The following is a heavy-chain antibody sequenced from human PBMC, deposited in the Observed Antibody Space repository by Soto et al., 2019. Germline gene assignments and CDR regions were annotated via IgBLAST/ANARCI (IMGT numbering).Heavy chain of an antibody. D-gene: IGHD6-13*01. Sequence: GGSLRFSCAASGFIFDDFTMHWVRLVPGKGLQWVSYINWDGRIAMYADSVKGRFTISRDNTNNHLYLQMNSLRSDDTALYYCAKDEGAAVESPGDWGHGTLVTVSS. CDR2: INWDGRIA. CDR1: GFIFDDFT. V-gene: IGHV3-43*01. J-gene: IGHJ4*01. CDR3: AKDEGAAVESPGD.